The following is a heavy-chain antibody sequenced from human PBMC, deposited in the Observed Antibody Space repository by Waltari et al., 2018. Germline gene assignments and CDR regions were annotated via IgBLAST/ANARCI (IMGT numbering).Heavy chain of an antibody. V-gene: IGHV3-21*01. CDR3: ARDAGRGGSENYYYYSMDV. D-gene: IGHD3-10*01. Sequence: EVKLVESGGGLVMPGGSLRLYCAASGFPFSAYGITVVLRAPGKGLEWVSSITYSSTYTYYADSVRGRFTISRDNAENSLFLQVDNLSAEDTAVYYCARDAGRGGSENYYYYSMDVWGQGTTVTVSS. CDR1: GFPFSAYG. CDR2: ITYSSTYT. J-gene: IGHJ6*02.